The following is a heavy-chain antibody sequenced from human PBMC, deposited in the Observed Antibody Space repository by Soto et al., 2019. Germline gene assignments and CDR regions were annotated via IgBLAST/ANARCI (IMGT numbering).Heavy chain of an antibody. J-gene: IGHJ4*02. V-gene: IGHV4-30-4*01. CDR1: GGSISTVDYW. CDR2: IYDGGRT. CDR3: ARGPSGDKVDS. D-gene: IGHD7-27*01. Sequence: QVQLQESGPGLVKPSQTLSLPCTVSGGSISTVDYWWSWIRQSPDMGLEWIGHIYDGGRTYNNPSLDSRVTMSVDTSKSQLSLTLSSVSAADTAVYYCARGPSGDKVDSWGQGTLVTVSS.